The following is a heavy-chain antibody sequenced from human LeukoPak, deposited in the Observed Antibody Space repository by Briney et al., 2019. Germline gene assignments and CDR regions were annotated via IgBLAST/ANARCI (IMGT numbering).Heavy chain of an antibody. D-gene: IGHD2-2*01. Sequence: GGSLRLSCAASGFTFSSYAMSWVRQAPGKGLEWVSAISGSGGSTYYADSVKGRFTISRDNSKNTLYLQMNSLRAEDTAVYYCAREPFVVVPAATPYYYYGMDVWGQGTTVTVSS. CDR3: AREPFVVVPAATPYYYYGMDV. CDR1: GFTFSSYA. CDR2: ISGSGGST. V-gene: IGHV3-23*01. J-gene: IGHJ6*02.